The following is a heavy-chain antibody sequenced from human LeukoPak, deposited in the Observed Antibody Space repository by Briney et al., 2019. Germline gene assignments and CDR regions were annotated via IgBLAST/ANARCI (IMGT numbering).Heavy chain of an antibody. CDR3: ARDLDGAAAGTGAFDI. V-gene: IGHV1-69*04. J-gene: IGHJ3*02. D-gene: IGHD6-13*01. Sequence: ASVKVSCKXSGGTFSSYTISWVRQAPGQGLEWMGRIIPILGIANYAQKFQGRVTITADKSTSTAYMELSSLRSEDTAVYYCARDLDGAAAGTGAFDIWGQGTMVTVPS. CDR2: IIPILGIA. CDR1: GGTFSSYT.